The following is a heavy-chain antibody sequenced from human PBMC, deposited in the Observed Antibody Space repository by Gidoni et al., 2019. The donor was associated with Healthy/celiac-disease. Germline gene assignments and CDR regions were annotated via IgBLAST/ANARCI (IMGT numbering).Heavy chain of an antibody. CDR3: ARGGGYCSSTSCYARASYYFDY. CDR1: GFTFSSYG. Sequence: QVQLVASGGGVVQPGRSLRLSCAASGFTFSSYGMHWVRQAPGKGLEWVAVIWYDGSNKYYADSVKGRFTISRDNSKNTLYLQMNSLRAEDTAVYYCARGGGYCSSTSCYARASYYFDYWGQGTLVTVSS. CDR2: IWYDGSNK. D-gene: IGHD2-2*01. J-gene: IGHJ4*02. V-gene: IGHV3-33*01.